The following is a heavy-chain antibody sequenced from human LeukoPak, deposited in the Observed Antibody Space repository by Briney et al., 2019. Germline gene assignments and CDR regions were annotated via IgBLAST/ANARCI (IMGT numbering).Heavy chain of an antibody. Sequence: SETLSLTCTVSGCSVSSYYWSWIRQPPGKGLEWIGYIYYSGSTNYNPSLKSRVTISVDTSKNQFSLKLSSVTAADTAVYYCARGEYQLLYPRTVNWFDPWGQGTLVTVSS. V-gene: IGHV4-59*02. CDR1: GCSVSSYY. CDR3: ARGEYQLLYPRTVNWFDP. D-gene: IGHD2-2*02. J-gene: IGHJ5*02. CDR2: IYYSGST.